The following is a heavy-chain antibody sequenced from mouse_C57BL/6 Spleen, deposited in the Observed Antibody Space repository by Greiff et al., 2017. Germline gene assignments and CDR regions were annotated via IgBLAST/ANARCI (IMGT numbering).Heavy chain of an antibody. V-gene: IGHV1-55*01. D-gene: IGHD4-1*01. Sequence: QVHVKQSGAELVKPGASVKMSCKASGYTFTSYWITWVKQRPGQGLEWIGDIYPGSGSTNYNEKFKSKATLTVDTSTSTAYMQLSSLTSEDSAVYYCARELYHYFDYWGQGTTLTVSS. CDR2: IYPGSGST. J-gene: IGHJ2*01. CDR3: ARELYHYFDY. CDR1: GYTFTSYW.